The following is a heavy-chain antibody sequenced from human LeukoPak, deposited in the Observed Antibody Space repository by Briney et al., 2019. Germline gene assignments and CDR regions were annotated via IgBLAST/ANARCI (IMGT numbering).Heavy chain of an antibody. CDR2: IFYSGST. CDR3: ARHASSGWYSAFDI. V-gene: IGHV4-39*01. J-gene: IGHJ3*02. CDR1: GGSISSSSYY. D-gene: IGHD6-19*01. Sequence: SETLSLTCTVSGGSISSSSYYWGWIRQPPGKGLEWIGSIFYSGSTYYNPSLKSRATISVDTSKNQFSLKLSSVTAADTAVYFCARHASSGWYSAFDIWGQGTMVTVSS.